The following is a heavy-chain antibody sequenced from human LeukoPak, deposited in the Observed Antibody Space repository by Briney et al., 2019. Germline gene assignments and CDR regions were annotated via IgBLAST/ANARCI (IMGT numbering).Heavy chain of an antibody. Sequence: GGSLRLSCAASGFTFSSSGMSWVRQAPGQGLEWVSSISDSGGSTYYADSVKGRFTISRDNSKNTLYLQMNSLRAEDTAVYYCAKGGITMVRGPTRPYNWFDPWGQGTLVTVSS. V-gene: IGHV3-23*01. CDR2: ISDSGGST. J-gene: IGHJ5*02. CDR1: GFTFSSSG. CDR3: AKGGITMVRGPTRPYNWFDP. D-gene: IGHD3-10*01.